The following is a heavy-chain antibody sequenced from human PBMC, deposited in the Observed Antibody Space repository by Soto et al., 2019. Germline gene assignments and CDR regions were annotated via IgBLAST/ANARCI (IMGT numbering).Heavy chain of an antibody. CDR1: GFTVSSYG. J-gene: IGHJ4*02. V-gene: IGHV3-30*18. D-gene: IGHD3-3*01. CDR2: ISYDGSNT. Sequence: QVQLVESGGGVVQPGRSLRLSCAASGFTVSSYGMHWVLQAPGKGLEWVAVISYDGSNTYYADSVKGRCTISRDNSKNTLYLQMNSLRAEDTAVEYCAKDHAIFGVVITGSDYWGQGTLVTVSS. CDR3: AKDHAIFGVVITGSDY.